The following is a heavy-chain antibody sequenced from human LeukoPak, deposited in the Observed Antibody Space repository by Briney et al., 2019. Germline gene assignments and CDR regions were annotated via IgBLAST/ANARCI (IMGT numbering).Heavy chain of an antibody. V-gene: IGHV1-18*01. D-gene: IGHD5-18*01. CDR2: ISAYNGNT. Sequence: GASVKVSCKASGYTFTSYGISWVRQAPGQGPEWMGWISAYNGNTNYAQKLQGRVTMTTDTSTSTAYMELRSLRPDDTAVYYCARDHAFGYSYSPDYWGQGTLVTVSS. CDR1: GYTFTSYG. CDR3: ARDHAFGYSYSPDY. J-gene: IGHJ4*02.